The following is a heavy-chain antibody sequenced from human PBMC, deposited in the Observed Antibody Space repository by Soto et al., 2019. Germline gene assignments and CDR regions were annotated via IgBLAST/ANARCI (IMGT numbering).Heavy chain of an antibody. V-gene: IGHV4-34*01. CDR3: ARGHSSGWYEEDY. J-gene: IGHJ4*02. CDR1: GGSFSGYY. CDR2: INHSGST. D-gene: IGHD6-19*01. Sequence: QVQLQQWGAGLLKPSETLSLTCAVYGGSFSGYYWSWIRQPPGKGLEWIGEINHSGSTNYNPSLKSRVTISVDTSKNQFSLKLSSVTAADTAVYYCARGHSSGWYEEDYWGQGTLVTVSS.